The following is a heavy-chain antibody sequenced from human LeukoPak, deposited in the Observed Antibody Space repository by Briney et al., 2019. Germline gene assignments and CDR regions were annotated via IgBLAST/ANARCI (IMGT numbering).Heavy chain of an antibody. V-gene: IGHV1-3*01. Sequence: ASVKVSCKASGYTFTSYAMHWLRQAPGQRLEWMGWINAGNGNTKYSQKFQGRVTITRDTSISTAYMELSRLRSDDTAVYYCARVVAVGLYYYYMDVWGKGTTVTVSS. D-gene: IGHD2-2*01. CDR1: GYTFTSYA. J-gene: IGHJ6*03. CDR2: INAGNGNT. CDR3: ARVVAVGLYYYYMDV.